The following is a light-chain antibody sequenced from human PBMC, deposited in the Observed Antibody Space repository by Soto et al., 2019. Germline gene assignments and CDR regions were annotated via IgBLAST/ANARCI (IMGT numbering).Light chain of an antibody. J-gene: IGKJ1*01. V-gene: IGKV3-15*01. Sequence: EIVMTQSPATLSVSPGERATLSCRASQSISNNLAWYQQKRGQAPRLLIYGASTRATGIPARFSGSGSGTEFTLTISSLQSEDVAFFYCQQYNNWRTFGQGTKVEI. CDR1: QSISNN. CDR3: QQYNNWRT. CDR2: GAS.